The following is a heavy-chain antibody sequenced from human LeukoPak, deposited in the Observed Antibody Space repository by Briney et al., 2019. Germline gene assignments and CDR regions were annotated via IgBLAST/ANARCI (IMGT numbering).Heavy chain of an antibody. J-gene: IGHJ4*02. V-gene: IGHV4-31*03. D-gene: IGHD2-2*02. CDR2: IYYSGST. Sequence: SETLSLTCTVSGGSISSGGYSWSWIRQHPGKGLEWIGYIYYSGSTYYNPSLKSRVTISVDTSKNQFSLKLSSVTAADTAVYYCASVAGYCSSTSCYTFFDYWGQGTLVTVSS. CDR1: GGSISSGGYS. CDR3: ASVAGYCSSTSCYTFFDY.